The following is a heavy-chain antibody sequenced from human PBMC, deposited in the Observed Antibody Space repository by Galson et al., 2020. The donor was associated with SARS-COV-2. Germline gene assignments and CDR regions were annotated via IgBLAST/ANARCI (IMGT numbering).Heavy chain of an antibody. Sequence: GESLKISCEASGFTFSDYWIHWVRQVPGKGLVWVARINPDGSSTNYADSARGRFIVSRDNAQNTLHLHMNSLGAEDTGVYYCVKAARGALDSWGQGTLVTVSS. V-gene: IGHV3-74*01. D-gene: IGHD2-15*01. CDR1: GFTFSDYW. CDR2: INPDGSST. CDR3: VKAARGALDS. J-gene: IGHJ4*02.